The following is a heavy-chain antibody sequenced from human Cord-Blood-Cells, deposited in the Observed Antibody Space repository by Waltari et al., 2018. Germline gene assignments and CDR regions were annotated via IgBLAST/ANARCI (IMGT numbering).Heavy chain of an antibody. CDR3: ARDLARQSSSSGAFDI. V-gene: IGHV3-33*01. CDR2: IWYEGSNK. D-gene: IGHD6-6*01. Sequence: QAPGKGLGGVAVIWYEGSNKYYADSVKGRFTISRDNSKDTLYRQVNGLRAEDTAVYYCARDLARQSSSSGAFDIWGQGTMVTVSS. J-gene: IGHJ3*02.